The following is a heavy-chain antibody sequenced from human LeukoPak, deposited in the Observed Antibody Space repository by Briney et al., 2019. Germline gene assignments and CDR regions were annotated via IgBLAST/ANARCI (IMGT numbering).Heavy chain of an antibody. CDR3: GGNNGPPPPPRVFGCYYYYMDV. J-gene: IGHJ6*03. D-gene: IGHD2-8*01. CDR2: IYHSGST. Sequence: SETLSLTCTVSGYSISSGYYWGWIRQPPGKGLEWIGSIYHSGSTYYNPSLKSRVTISVDTSKNQFSLKLSSVTAADTAVYYGGGNNGPPPPPRVFGCYYYYMDVWGKGTTVTVSS. CDR1: GYSISSGYY. V-gene: IGHV4-38-2*02.